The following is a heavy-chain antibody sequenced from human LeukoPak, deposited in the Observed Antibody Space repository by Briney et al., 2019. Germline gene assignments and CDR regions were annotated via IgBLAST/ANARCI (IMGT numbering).Heavy chain of an antibody. CDR1: GGSISSHY. V-gene: IGHV4-59*11. Sequence: SETLSLTCTVSGGSISSHYWSWIRQPPGKGLEWIGYIYYSGSTNYNPSLKSRVTISVDTSKNQFSLKLSSVAAADTAVYYCARAQYWYFDLWGRGTLVTVSS. CDR3: ARAQYWYFDL. J-gene: IGHJ2*01. CDR2: IYYSGST.